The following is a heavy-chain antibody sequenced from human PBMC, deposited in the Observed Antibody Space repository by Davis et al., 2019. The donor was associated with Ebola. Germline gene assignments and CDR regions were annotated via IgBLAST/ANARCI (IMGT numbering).Heavy chain of an antibody. CDR2: IWYDGSKR. CDR3: ARDNGHPYTDENWFDP. CDR1: GFSFSGHG. Sequence: GESLKISCGASGFSFSGHGMHWVRQAPGKGPEWVAIIWYDGSKRYYADSVKGRFTISRDNSNNTLFLQMNSLRVEDTATYFCARDNGHPYTDENWFDPWGQGTLVTVSS. D-gene: IGHD3-16*01. J-gene: IGHJ5*02. V-gene: IGHV3-33*01.